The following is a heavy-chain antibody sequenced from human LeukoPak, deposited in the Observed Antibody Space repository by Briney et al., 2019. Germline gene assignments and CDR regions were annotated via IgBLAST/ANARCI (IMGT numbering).Heavy chain of an antibody. Sequence: ASVKVSCKASRYTFTSYSMHWVRQAPGQRLEWMGWINAGNGNTKYSQKFQGRVTITRDTSASTAYMELSSLRSEDTAVYYCARYPSSTSCYFDYWGQGTLVTVSS. J-gene: IGHJ4*02. D-gene: IGHD2-2*01. CDR2: INAGNGNT. CDR1: RYTFTSYS. CDR3: ARYPSSTSCYFDY. V-gene: IGHV1-3*01.